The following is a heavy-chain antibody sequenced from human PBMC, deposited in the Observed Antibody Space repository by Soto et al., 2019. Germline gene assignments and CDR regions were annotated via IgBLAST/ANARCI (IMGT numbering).Heavy chain of an antibody. CDR2: IYYSGST. CDR3: ARDSAAGSEYYYYYMDV. J-gene: IGHJ6*03. D-gene: IGHD6-13*01. CDR1: GGSISSYY. Sequence: VQLQESGPGLVKPSETLSLTCTVSGGSISSYYWSWIRQPPGKGLEWIGYIYYSGSTNYNPSLKSRVTISVDTSKNQFSLKLSSVTAADTAVYYCARDSAAGSEYYYYYMDVWGKGTTVTVSS. V-gene: IGHV4-59*01.